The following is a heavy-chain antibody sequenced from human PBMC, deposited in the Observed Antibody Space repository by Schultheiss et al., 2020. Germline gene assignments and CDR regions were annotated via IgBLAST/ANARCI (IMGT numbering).Heavy chain of an antibody. D-gene: IGHD2-21*01. CDR1: GFTFSSYA. Sequence: GGSLRLSCAASGFTFSSYAMSWVRQAPGKGLEWVSGISGSGGSTYYADSVKGRFTISRDNSKNTLFLQMNSLRAEDTALYYCAKAIPNYYYYGLDVWGQGTTVTVSS. V-gene: IGHV3-23*01. CDR3: AKAIPNYYYYGLDV. CDR2: ISGSGGST. J-gene: IGHJ6*02.